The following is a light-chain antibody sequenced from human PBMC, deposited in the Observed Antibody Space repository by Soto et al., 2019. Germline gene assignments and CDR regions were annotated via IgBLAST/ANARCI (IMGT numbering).Light chain of an antibody. CDR3: QHYYTYPWT. J-gene: IGKJ1*01. CDR1: QGVSSS. V-gene: IGKV1-8*01. Sequence: AIRMTQSPSSLSASTGDRVTITCRASQGVSSSLAWYQQKPGEAPKLLIFAASTLQSGVPSRFSGSGSGTDFTLTISCLQSDDFATYYCQHYYTYPWTFGQGTKV. CDR2: AAS.